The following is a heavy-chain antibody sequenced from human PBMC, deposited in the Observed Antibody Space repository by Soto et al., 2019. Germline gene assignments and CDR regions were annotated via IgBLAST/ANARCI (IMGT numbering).Heavy chain of an antibody. J-gene: IGHJ3*02. Sequence: EVQLVESGGGLVKPGGSLRLSCAASGFTFSSYSMNWVRQAPGKGLEWVSSISSSSSYIYYADSVKGRFTISRDNAKNSLYLQMNSLIAEDTAVYYCARGVGATGGDAFDIWGQGTMVTVSS. CDR3: ARGVGATGGDAFDI. D-gene: IGHD1-26*01. CDR2: ISSSSSYI. V-gene: IGHV3-21*01. CDR1: GFTFSSYS.